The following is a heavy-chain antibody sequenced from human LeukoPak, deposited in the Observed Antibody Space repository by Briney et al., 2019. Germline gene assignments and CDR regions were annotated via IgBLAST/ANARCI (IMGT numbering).Heavy chain of an antibody. V-gene: IGHV1-2*02. D-gene: IGHD3-10*01. CDR1: GYTFTGYY. CDR2: INPNSGGT. J-gene: IGHJ5*02. CDR3: ARDTIWFGEPTPTWFDP. Sequence: ASVKVSCKASGYTFTGYYMHWVRQAPGQGLEWMGWINPNSGGTNYAQKFQGRVTMTRDTSISTAYMELSRLRSDDTAVYYCARDTIWFGEPTPTWFDPRGQGARVTVSS.